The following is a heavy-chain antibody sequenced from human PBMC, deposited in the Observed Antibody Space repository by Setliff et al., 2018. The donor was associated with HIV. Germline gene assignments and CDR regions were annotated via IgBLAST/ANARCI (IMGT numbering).Heavy chain of an antibody. CDR2: IYCSGST. Sequence: PSETLSLTCTVSGGSISSSSYYWGWIRQPPGKGLEWIGSIYCSGSTYYNPSLKSRVTISVDTSKNQFSLKLSSVTAADTAVYYCARFRVTMIVVDCYFDYWGQGTPVTVSS. CDR1: GGSISSSSYY. V-gene: IGHV4-39*07. D-gene: IGHD3-22*01. CDR3: ARFRVTMIVVDCYFDY. J-gene: IGHJ4*02.